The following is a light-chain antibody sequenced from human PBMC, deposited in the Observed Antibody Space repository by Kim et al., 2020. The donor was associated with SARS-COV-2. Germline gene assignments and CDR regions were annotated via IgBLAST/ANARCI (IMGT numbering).Light chain of an antibody. Sequence: EVIMTQSPATLSVSPGERATLSCRAIQDVSNFLAWYQQKPGQTPRLLIYGASTRATDIPARFSGSRSGTEFTLTISSLQSEDFAVYYCLQYYNWPRAFGQGAKVDIK. CDR2: GAS. CDR1: QDVSNF. J-gene: IGKJ1*01. V-gene: IGKV3-15*01. CDR3: LQYYNWPRA.